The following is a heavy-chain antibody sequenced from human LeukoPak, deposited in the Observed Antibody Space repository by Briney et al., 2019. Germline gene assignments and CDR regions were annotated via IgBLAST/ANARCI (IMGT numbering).Heavy chain of an antibody. D-gene: IGHD6-13*01. CDR3: ARSSSWYSYFGY. CDR2: ISSNGGST. V-gene: IGHV3-64*01. J-gene: IGHJ4*02. Sequence: GGSLRLSCAASGFTFSSYAMRWVRQAPGKGLEYVSAISSNGGSTYYANSVKGRFTISRDNSKNTLYLQMGSLRAEDMAVYYCARSSSWYSYFGYWGQGTLVTVSS. CDR1: GFTFSSYA.